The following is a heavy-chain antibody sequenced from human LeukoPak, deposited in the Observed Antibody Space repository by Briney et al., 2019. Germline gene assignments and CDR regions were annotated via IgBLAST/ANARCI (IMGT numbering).Heavy chain of an antibody. CDR1: GFTFSSYS. D-gene: IGHD6-13*01. CDR3: AREAHAYSSSWYYFDY. J-gene: IGHJ4*02. Sequence: PGGSLRLSCAAPGFTFSSYSMNWVRQAPGKGLEWVSSISSSSSYIYYADSVKGRFTISRDNAKNSLYLQMNSLRAEDTAVYYCAREAHAYSSSWYYFDYWGQGTLVTVSS. V-gene: IGHV3-21*01. CDR2: ISSSSSYI.